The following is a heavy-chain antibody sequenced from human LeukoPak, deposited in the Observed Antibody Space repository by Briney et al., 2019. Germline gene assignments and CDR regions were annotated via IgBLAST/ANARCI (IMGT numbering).Heavy chain of an antibody. CDR2: IYYSGST. D-gene: IGHD6-13*01. CDR3: ARHGGGAAAGTDWFDP. Sequence: SETLSLTCTVSGGSISSSSYYWGWIRQPPGKGLEWIGSIYYSGSTYYNPSLKSRVTISVDTSKNQFSLKLSSVTAADTAVYYCARHGGGAAAGTDWFDPWGQGTLVTASS. J-gene: IGHJ5*02. V-gene: IGHV4-39*01. CDR1: GGSISSSSYY.